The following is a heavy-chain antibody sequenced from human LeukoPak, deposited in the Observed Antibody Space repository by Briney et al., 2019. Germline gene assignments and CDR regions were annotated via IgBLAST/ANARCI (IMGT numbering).Heavy chain of an antibody. V-gene: IGHV4-59*01. Sequence: SETLSLTCTVSGGSISTYYWSWIRQPPGKGLEWIGYIYYSGSTNYNPSLKSRVTISVDTSKNQFSLKLSSVTAADTAVYYCARGGRRDGYNEWRAFDIWGQGTMATVSS. CDR2: IYYSGST. J-gene: IGHJ3*02. D-gene: IGHD5-24*01. CDR3: ARGGRRDGYNEWRAFDI. CDR1: GGSISTYY.